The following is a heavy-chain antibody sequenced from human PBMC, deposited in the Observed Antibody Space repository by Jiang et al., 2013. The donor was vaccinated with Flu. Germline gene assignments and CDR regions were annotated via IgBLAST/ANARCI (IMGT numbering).Heavy chain of an antibody. CDR2: INAANGNT. J-gene: IGHJ6*02. V-gene: IGHV1-3*01. D-gene: IGHD1-26*01. CDR3: ARSSPWAGTKRPYYYGLDV. CDR1: GYTFSSYD. Sequence: SGAEVKKPGASVKVSCRASGYTFSSYDIHWVRQAPGQGLEWMGWINAANGNTRYSRNFQGTISRDTSATTIYMELSRLRFEDTAVYYCARSSPWAGTKRPYYYGLDVWGQGTTVTVSS.